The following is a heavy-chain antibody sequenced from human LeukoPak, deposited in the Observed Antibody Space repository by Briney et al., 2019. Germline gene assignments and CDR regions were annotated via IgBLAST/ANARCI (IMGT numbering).Heavy chain of an antibody. CDR3: ARESGIAAALDL. J-gene: IGHJ5*02. V-gene: IGHV3-23*01. CDR1: GLTFSTYA. Sequence: GGSLRLSCAASGLTFSTYAMTWVRQAPGKGLEWVSAISGSGGSTYYADSVKGRFTIYRDNAKNTLYLQMNSLRAEDTAVYYCARESGIAAALDLWGQGTLVTVSS. D-gene: IGHD6-13*01. CDR2: ISGSGGST.